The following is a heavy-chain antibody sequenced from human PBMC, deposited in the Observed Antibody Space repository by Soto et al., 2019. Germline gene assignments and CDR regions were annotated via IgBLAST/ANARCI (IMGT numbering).Heavy chain of an antibody. J-gene: IGHJ6*03. V-gene: IGHV1-8*01. CDR2: MNPNSGNT. CDR3: ARVTGTKGPYYYYYMDV. Sequence: GASVKVSCKASGYTFTIYDINWVRQATGQGLEWMGWMNPNSGNTGYAQKFQGRVTMTRNTSISTAYMELSSLRSEDTAVYYCARVTGTKGPYYYYYMDVWGKGTTVTVSS. D-gene: IGHD1-7*01. CDR1: GYTFTIYD.